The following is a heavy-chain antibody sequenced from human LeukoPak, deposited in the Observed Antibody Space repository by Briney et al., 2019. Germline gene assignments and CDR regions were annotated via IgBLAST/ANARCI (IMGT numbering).Heavy chain of an antibody. CDR3: ARDSHSVDTATPRGFDP. CDR1: GDSISSYF. Sequence: SETLSLTCTVSGDSISSYFWSWIRHPPGKGLEWSGYFHDSGSANYNPSLKSRITMSVDTSKNQFSLKLRSVTAADTAVYYCARDSHSVDTATPRGFDPWGQGTLVTVSS. V-gene: IGHV4-59*01. J-gene: IGHJ5*02. CDR2: FHDSGSA. D-gene: IGHD2-15*01.